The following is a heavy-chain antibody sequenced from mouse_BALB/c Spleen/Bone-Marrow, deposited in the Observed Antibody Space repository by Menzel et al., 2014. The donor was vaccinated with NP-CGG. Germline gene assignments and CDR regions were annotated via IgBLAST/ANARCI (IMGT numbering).Heavy chain of an antibody. V-gene: IGHV14-3*02. CDR3: ARGWGAY. J-gene: IGHJ3*01. D-gene: IGHD1-1*02. CDR1: GFNLKDTY. Sequence: EVKLMESGAELVKPGASVKLSCTASGFNLKDTYMHWVKQRPEQGLEWIGRIDPANGNTKYDPKFQGKATITADTSSNTAYLQLSSLTSEDTAVYYCARGWGAYWDQGTPIAVSA. CDR2: IDPANGNT.